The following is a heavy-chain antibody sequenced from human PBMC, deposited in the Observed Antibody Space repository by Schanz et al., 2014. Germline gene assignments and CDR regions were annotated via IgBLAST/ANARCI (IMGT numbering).Heavy chain of an antibody. CDR2: ISTYTGNT. CDR1: GYTFAMYD. V-gene: IGHV1-18*01. D-gene: IGHD2-2*01. CDR3: ARGSCTASGCYDAFDL. J-gene: IGHJ3*01. Sequence: QVQLVQSGSELKKPGASVKVSCKASGYTFAMYDMNWVRQAPGQGLEWMGWISTYTGNTNYAQRLQDRVTMTTDTSTSTAYMELRSLRSDDTAVYYCARGSCTASGCYDAFDLWGQGTLVTVSS.